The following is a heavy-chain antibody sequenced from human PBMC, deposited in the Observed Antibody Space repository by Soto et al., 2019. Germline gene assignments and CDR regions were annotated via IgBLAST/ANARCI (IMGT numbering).Heavy chain of an antibody. CDR2: IDSAGRTT. CDR3: ARWFTGGNFDYFDF. J-gene: IGHJ4*02. CDR1: GFTFSSDW. V-gene: IGHV3-74*01. Sequence: TGGSLRLSCVASGFTFSSDWMHWFRQAPGKGLVWVSRIDSAGRTTTYADSVKGRFTISRDNAKNTLYLQMNGLRAEDTALYYCARWFTGGNFDYFDFWGQGTQVTVSS. D-gene: IGHD2-21*02.